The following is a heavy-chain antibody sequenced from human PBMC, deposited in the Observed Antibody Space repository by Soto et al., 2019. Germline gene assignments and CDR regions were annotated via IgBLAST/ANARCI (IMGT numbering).Heavy chain of an antibody. V-gene: IGHV4-30-4*01. CDR1: GGSISSGDYY. J-gene: IGHJ6*02. CDR3: ARDNILGIMYGAMDV. CDR2: IYYSGST. D-gene: IGHD3-10*02. Sequence: SETLSLTCTVSGGSISSGDYYWSWIRQPPGKGLEWIGYIYYSGSTYYNPSLKSRVTISVDTSKNQFSLKLSSVTAADTAVYYCARDNILGIMYGAMDVWGQGTTVT.